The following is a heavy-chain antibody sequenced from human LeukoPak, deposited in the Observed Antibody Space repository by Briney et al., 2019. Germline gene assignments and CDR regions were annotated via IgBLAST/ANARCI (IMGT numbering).Heavy chain of an antibody. V-gene: IGHV1-18*04. Sequence: ASVKVSCKASGYTFTGHYMHWVRQAPGQGLEWMGWISAYNGNTNYAQKLQGRVTMTTDTSTSTAYMELRSLRSDDTAVYYCARDLGSGYDYSFDYWGQGTLVTVSS. CDR1: GYTFTGHY. D-gene: IGHD5-12*01. J-gene: IGHJ4*02. CDR3: ARDLGSGYDYSFDY. CDR2: ISAYNGNT.